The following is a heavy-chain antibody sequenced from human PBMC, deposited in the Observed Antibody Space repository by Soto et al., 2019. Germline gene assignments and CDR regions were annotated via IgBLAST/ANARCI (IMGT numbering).Heavy chain of an antibody. CDR2: ISDGGRFT. J-gene: IGHJ6*02. D-gene: IGHD3-16*01. V-gene: IGHV3-23*01. CDR1: GFDFSSRA. Sequence: LARAFCGFDFSSRAINWVRQAPVKRLERVSAISDGGRFTYYIDSVKGRFTVSRDDSKNTLYLQMNSLRAEDTAVYYCARVGDMSTGPGPYYYGMDVWGQGTTVTVSS. CDR3: ARVGDMSTGPGPYYYGMDV.